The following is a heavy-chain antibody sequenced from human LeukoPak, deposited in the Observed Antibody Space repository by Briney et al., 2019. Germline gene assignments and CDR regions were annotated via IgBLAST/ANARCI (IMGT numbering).Heavy chain of an antibody. CDR2: INPNSGGT. Sequence: GASVKVSCKASGYTFTGYYMHWVRQAPGQGLEWMGWINPNSGGTNYAQKLQGRVTMTTDTSTSTAYMELRSLRSDDTAVYYCARTTVDYPGYFDYWGQGTLVTVSS. J-gene: IGHJ4*02. CDR1: GYTFTGYY. V-gene: IGHV1-2*02. CDR3: ARTTVDYPGYFDY. D-gene: IGHD4-11*01.